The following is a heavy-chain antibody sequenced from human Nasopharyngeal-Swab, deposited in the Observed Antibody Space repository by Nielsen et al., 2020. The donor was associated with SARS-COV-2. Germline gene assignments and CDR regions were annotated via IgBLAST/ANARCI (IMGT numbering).Heavy chain of an antibody. CDR2: VRNNDGSLT. J-gene: IGHJ3*01. CDR3: AKDDFCPACAFDV. Sequence: GESLKISCAASGFDFWKYAMSWVRQAPGQGLEWVSTVRNNDGSLTFYADSVKGRFTISRDTSKNTVSLQMNSLRAEDTAVYYCAKDDFCPACAFDVWGQGTIVTVSS. V-gene: IGHV3-23*01. D-gene: IGHD2-21*02. CDR1: GFDFWKYA.